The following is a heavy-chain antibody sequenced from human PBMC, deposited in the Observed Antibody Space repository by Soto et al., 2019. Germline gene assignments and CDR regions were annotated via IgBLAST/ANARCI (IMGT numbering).Heavy chain of an antibody. CDR2: KHYSGST. CDR1: GGSINNGYW. V-gene: IGHV4-4*02. D-gene: IGHD6-19*01. Sequence: QVHLQESGPGLVKTSGTRSLPCGVSGGSINNGYWWTWVRQPPGKGRGWIGEKHYSGSTNYNLSHKSRAAISLDKSKNQFSLIWSSMTAADTAVYYCAYISGWWRLDVWGKWTTVPVSS. J-gene: IGHJ6*04. CDR3: AYISGWWRLDV.